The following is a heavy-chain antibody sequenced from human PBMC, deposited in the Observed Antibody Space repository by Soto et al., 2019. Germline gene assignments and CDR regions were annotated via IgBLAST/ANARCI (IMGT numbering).Heavy chain of an antibody. V-gene: IGHV1-18*01. Sequence: QVQLVQSGAEVKKPGASVKVSCKASGYTFTSYGISWVRQAPGQGLEWMGWISAYNGNTNYAQKLQGRVTMTTGTSTSTAYMELRSLRSDDTAVYYCARGYCSGGSCYAGAFDIWGQGTMVTVSS. CDR2: ISAYNGNT. CDR3: ARGYCSGGSCYAGAFDI. J-gene: IGHJ3*02. D-gene: IGHD2-15*01. CDR1: GYTFTSYG.